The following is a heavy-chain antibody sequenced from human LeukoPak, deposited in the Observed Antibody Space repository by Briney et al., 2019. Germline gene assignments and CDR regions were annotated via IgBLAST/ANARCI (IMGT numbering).Heavy chain of an antibody. CDR3: ARDLRTTVVTDFDY. Sequence: GGSLRLSCAASGFTFSSYAMHWVRQAPGKGLEWVAVISYDGSNKYYADSVKGRFTISRDNAKNSLYLQMNSLRAEDTAVYYCARDLRTTVVTDFDYWGQGTLVTVSS. D-gene: IGHD4-23*01. CDR2: ISYDGSNK. CDR1: GFTFSSYA. J-gene: IGHJ4*02. V-gene: IGHV3-30-3*01.